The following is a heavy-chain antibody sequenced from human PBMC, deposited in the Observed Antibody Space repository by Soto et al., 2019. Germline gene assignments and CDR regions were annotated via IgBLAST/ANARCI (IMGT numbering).Heavy chain of an antibody. CDR2: INPKSGAT. V-gene: IGHV1-2*02. Sequence: ASVKVSCKASGYTFTGYYMHWVRQAPGQGLEWMGWINPKSGATNYAQNFQGRVTVTRDTSISTAYMELSRLRSDDTAVYYCARHRGYCSSNGCWHFDHWGHGTLVTVSS. CDR3: ARHRGYCSSNGCWHFDH. J-gene: IGHJ4*01. D-gene: IGHD2-2*01. CDR1: GYTFTGYY.